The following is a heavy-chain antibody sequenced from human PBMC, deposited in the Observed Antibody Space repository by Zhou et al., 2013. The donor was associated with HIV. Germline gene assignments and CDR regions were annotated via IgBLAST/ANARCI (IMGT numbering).Heavy chain of an antibody. CDR1: GGTFSSYA. J-gene: IGHJ3*02. CDR2: IIPIFGKS. V-gene: IGHV1-69*12. CDR3: ARDRGSSNWSASDAFDI. D-gene: IGHD6-13*01. Sequence: QVQLVQSGAEVKKPGSSVKVSCKASGGTFSSYAISWVRQAPGQGLEWMGGIIPIFGKSNYAQKFQGRVTITADESTGTAYMDLRSLRSDDTAVYFCARDRGSSNWSASDAFDIWGQGTMVTVSS.